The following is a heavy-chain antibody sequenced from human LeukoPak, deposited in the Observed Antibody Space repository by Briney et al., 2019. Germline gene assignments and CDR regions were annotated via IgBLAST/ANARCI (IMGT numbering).Heavy chain of an antibody. V-gene: IGHV5-51*01. CDR3: ARPDMPRHGYVDY. CDR1: GYSFRNQW. D-gene: IGHD5-18*01. Sequence: GESLKISCKASGYSFRNQWIGWVRQMPGKGLELMGIIYPADSDTRYRPSFQGQVTISVDKSITTAYLQWSSLKASDTAMYYCARPDMPRHGYVDYWGQGTLVTVSS. J-gene: IGHJ4*02. CDR2: IYPADSDT.